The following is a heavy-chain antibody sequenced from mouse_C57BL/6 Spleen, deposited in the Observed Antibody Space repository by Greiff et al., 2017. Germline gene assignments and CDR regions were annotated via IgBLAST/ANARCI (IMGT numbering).Heavy chain of an antibody. CDR1: GFTFSDYG. CDR3: ARTAGYSSLYFDY. J-gene: IGHJ2*01. D-gene: IGHD2-3*01. CDR2: ISSGSSTI. Sequence: EVKLMESGGGLVKPGGSLKLSCAASGFTFSDYGMHWVRQAPEKGLEWVAYISSGSSTIYYADTVKGRFTISRDNAKNTLFLQMTSLRSEDTAMYYGARTAGYSSLYFDYWGQGTTLTVSS. V-gene: IGHV5-17*01.